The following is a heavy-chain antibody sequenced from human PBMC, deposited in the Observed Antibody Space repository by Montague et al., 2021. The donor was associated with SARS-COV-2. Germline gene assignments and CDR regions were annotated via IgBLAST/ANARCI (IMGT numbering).Heavy chain of an antibody. V-gene: IGHV4-59*08. CDR2: IYSRGSN. Sequence: SETLSLTCSVSGDSITYFYWSWIRQAPGKGLEWIGHIYSRGSNKXXPSLESRVTISADTSTNHFSLNLRSVTAADTAVYFCARRRQYTQGETFFDSWGQGTLVTVSS. CDR1: GDSITYFY. D-gene: IGHD1-26*01. CDR3: ARRRQYTQGETFFDS. J-gene: IGHJ4*02.